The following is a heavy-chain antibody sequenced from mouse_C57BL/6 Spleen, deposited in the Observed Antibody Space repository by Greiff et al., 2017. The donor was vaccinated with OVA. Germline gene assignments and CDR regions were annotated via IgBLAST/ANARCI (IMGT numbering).Heavy chain of an antibody. CDR3: ARKRGYGNYHAMDY. D-gene: IGHD2-10*02. CDR1: GFSLTSYG. V-gene: IGHV2-2*01. J-gene: IGHJ4*01. CDR2: IWSGGST. Sequence: VKLQQSGPGLVQPSQSLSITCTVSGFSLTSYGVHWVRQSPGKGLEWLGVIWSGGSTDYNAAFISRLSISKDNSKRQVFFKMNSLQADDTAIYYGARKRGYGNYHAMDYWGQGTSVTVSA.